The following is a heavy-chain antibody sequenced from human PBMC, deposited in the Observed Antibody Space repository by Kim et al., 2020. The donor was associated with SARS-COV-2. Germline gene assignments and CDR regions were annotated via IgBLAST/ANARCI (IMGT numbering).Heavy chain of an antibody. D-gene: IGHD6-19*01. V-gene: IGHV3-23*01. Sequence: DSEKGRFTLSRDRSKSTLYLQMNSLRVEDTAMYYCARGSGYGNAWYTVDYWGQGTLVTVSS. J-gene: IGHJ4*02. CDR3: ARGSGYGNAWYTVDY.